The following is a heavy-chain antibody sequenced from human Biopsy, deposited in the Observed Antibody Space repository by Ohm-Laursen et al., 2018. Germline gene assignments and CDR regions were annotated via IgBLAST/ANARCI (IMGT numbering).Heavy chain of an antibody. CDR1: GGLNSNYY. Sequence: SETLSLTCSVSGGLNSNYYWSWVRQSVGKGLEWIGRLYTSGDTNYNPSLKGRVSVSEDTSRRQFSLRLTSVTAADTAVYYCATGPKRLTGTSYFESWGRGILVTVSS. D-gene: IGHD1-7*01. J-gene: IGHJ4*02. V-gene: IGHV4-4*07. CDR2: LYTSGDT. CDR3: ATGPKRLTGTSYFES.